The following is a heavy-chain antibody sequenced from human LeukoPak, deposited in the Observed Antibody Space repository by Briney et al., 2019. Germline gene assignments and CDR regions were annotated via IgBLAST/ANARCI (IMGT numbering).Heavy chain of an antibody. V-gene: IGHV4-4*07. J-gene: IGHJ4*02. CDR2: IYSSGTT. D-gene: IGHD2-2*02. CDR1: GGSLSPYY. CDR3: AREGGYCNSGYCYISLDY. Sequence: SETLPLTCTISGGSLSPYYWNWIRQPAGKGLEWIGRIYSSGTTNYNPSLRSRVSMSVDTSKNQFSLKLSSVIAADTAVYYCAREGGYCNSGYCYISLDYWGQGALLTVSS.